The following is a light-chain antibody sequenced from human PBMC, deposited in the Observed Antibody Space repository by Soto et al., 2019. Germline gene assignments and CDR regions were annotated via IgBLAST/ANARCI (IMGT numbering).Light chain of an antibody. CDR3: QQYGSSPQT. J-gene: IGKJ1*01. CDR2: GAS. CDR1: QSVTSTY. V-gene: IGKV3-20*01. Sequence: PGERATLSCRASQSVTSTYLAWYQQKPGQAPRLLIYGASTRATGIPARFSGSGSGTDFTLTISRLEPEDFAVYYCQQYGSSPQTFGQGTKVDIK.